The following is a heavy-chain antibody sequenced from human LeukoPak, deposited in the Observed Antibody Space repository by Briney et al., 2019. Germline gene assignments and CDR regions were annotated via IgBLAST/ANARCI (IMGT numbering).Heavy chain of an antibody. CDR3: ARDLGIAAAGTLSDY. J-gene: IGHJ4*02. Sequence: ASVKVSCKASGYTFTSYDINWVRQATGQGLEWMGWINPNSGGTNYAQKFQGRVTMTRDTSISTAYMELSRLRSDDTAVYYCARDLGIAAAGTLSDYWGQGTLVTVSS. D-gene: IGHD6-13*01. V-gene: IGHV1-2*02. CDR1: GYTFTSYD. CDR2: INPNSGGT.